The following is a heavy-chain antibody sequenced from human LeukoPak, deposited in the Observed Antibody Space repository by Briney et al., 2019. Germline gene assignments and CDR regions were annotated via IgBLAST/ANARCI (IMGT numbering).Heavy chain of an antibody. V-gene: IGHV3-7*01. CDR3: ARVLSAAIHFKYYYYMDV. CDR2: INQDGSGK. J-gene: IGHJ6*03. Sequence: PGGSLRLSCAASGFSFRSYWMSWVRQAPGKGLEWVANINQDGSGKYYVDSVKGRLIISRDNAKYSLYLQMNSLRAEDTAVYYCARVLSAAIHFKYYYYMDVWGKGTTVTISS. CDR1: GFSFRSYW. D-gene: IGHD2-2*01.